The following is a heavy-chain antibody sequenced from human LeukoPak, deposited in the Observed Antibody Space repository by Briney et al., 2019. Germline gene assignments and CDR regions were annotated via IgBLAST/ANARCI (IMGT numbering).Heavy chain of an antibody. J-gene: IGHJ6*03. D-gene: IGHD1-14*01. V-gene: IGHV4-59*01. CDR2: VSYSGTT. CDR1: GGSLSSDY. Sequence: SETMSLTWTASGGSLSSDYWSWIRQPPGKGLEWIGYVSYSGTTNYNPSLNSRLTISLDTSKNRFSLNLSSVTAADTAIYFCARYIRGPNYYIDVWGKGTTVTVSS. CDR3: ARYIRGPNYYIDV.